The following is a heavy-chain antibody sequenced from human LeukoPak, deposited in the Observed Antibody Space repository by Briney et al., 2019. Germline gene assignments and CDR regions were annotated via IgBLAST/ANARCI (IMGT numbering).Heavy chain of an antibody. Sequence: PGGSLRLSCAASGFTFSSYSMNWVRQAPGKGLEWVSSISSSSSYIYYADSVKVRFTISRDNAKNSLYLQMNSLRAEDTAVYYCARDLSEDWFDPWGQGTLVTVSS. J-gene: IGHJ5*02. CDR3: ARDLSEDWFDP. CDR2: ISSSSSYI. CDR1: GFTFSSYS. V-gene: IGHV3-21*01. D-gene: IGHD2/OR15-2a*01.